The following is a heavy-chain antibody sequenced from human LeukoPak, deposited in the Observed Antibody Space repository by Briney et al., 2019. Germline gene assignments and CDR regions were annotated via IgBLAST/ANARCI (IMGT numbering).Heavy chain of an antibody. CDR3: ARDLSGVTGYTYGRGIDY. Sequence: GGSLRLSCAASGFTFSSYWMSWVRQAPGKGLEWVANIKQDGSEKYYVDSVKGRFTISRDNAKTSPYLQMNSLRAEDTAVYYCARDLSGVTGYTYGRGIDYWGQGTLVTASS. CDR2: IKQDGSEK. D-gene: IGHD5-18*01. V-gene: IGHV3-7*01. CDR1: GFTFSSYW. J-gene: IGHJ4*02.